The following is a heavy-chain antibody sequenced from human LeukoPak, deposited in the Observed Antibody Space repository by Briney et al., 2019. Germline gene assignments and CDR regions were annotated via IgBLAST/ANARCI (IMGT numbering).Heavy chain of an antibody. V-gene: IGHV4-39*01. CDR1: GGSISSSNYY. CDR3: ARSRPYGMAFDF. D-gene: IGHD3-16*01. CDR2: IYYSGST. Sequence: PSETLSLTCTVSGGSISSSNYYWGWIRQPPGKGLEWIGSIYYSGSTHYNPSLKSRLTISGDTSKNQFSLKLNSVTAADTAVYYCARSRPYGMAFDFWGQGTMVTVSS. J-gene: IGHJ3*01.